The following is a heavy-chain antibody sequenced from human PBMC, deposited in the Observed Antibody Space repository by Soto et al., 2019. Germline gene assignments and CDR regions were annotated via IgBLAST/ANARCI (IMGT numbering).Heavy chain of an antibody. CDR3: ARDRGSYVGHDAFDI. V-gene: IGHV3-53*01. J-gene: IGHJ3*02. CDR2: IYSGGST. Sequence: GGSLRLSCAASGFTVSSNYMSWVRQAPGKGLEWVSVIYSGGSTYYADSVKGRFTISRDNSKNTLYLQMNSLRAEDTAVYYCARDRGSYVGHDAFDIWGQGTMVTVSS. CDR1: GFTVSSNY. D-gene: IGHD1-26*01.